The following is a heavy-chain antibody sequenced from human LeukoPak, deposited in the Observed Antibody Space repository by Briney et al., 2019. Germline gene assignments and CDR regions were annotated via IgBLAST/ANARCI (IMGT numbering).Heavy chain of an antibody. CDR2: IYHSGST. Sequence: SETLSLTCAVSGGPISSSNWWSWVRQPPGKGLEWIGEIYHSGSTNYNPSLKSRVTISVDKSKNQFSLKLSSVTAADTAVYYCARDNYYGSGGYYYGMDVWGKGTTVTVSS. CDR3: ARDNYYGSGGYYYGMDV. D-gene: IGHD3-10*01. CDR1: GGPISSSNW. V-gene: IGHV4-4*02. J-gene: IGHJ6*04.